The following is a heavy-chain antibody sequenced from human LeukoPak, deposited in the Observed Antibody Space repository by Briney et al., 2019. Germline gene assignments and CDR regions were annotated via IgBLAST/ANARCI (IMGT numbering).Heavy chain of an antibody. J-gene: IGHJ5*01. CDR2: ISASGGTT. D-gene: IGHD2-2*01. CDR1: GFTFNNYA. Sequence: GGSLRPSCAASGFTFNNYAMSWVRQAPGKGLEWVSAISASGGTTYYADSVKGRFTISRDNSENTLFLQMNSLRAEDTAVYYCAKEPREYCSSTSCPNWFDSWGQGTLVTVSS. CDR3: AKEPREYCSSTSCPNWFDS. V-gene: IGHV3-23*01.